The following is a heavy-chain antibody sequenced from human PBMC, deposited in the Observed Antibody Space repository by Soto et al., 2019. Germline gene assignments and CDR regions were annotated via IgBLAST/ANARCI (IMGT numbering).Heavy chain of an antibody. CDR1: GGSISSGGYS. D-gene: IGHD3-10*01. CDR3: ASYGGSGSAIDY. CDR2: INHSGST. V-gene: IGHV4-30-2*01. J-gene: IGHJ4*02. Sequence: PSETLSLTCAVSGGSISSGGYSWSWIRQPPGKGLEWIGEINHSGSTNYNPSLKSRVTISVDTSKNQFSLKLSSVTAADTAVYYCASYGGSGSAIDYWGQGTLVTVSS.